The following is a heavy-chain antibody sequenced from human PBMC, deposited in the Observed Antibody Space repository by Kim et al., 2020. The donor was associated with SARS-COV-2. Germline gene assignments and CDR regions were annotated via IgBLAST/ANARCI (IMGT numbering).Heavy chain of an antibody. CDR1: GGSIGSSNYY. D-gene: IGHD1-7*01. CDR3: ARATGFGTSWYYFDS. V-gene: IGHV4-39*07. J-gene: IGHJ4*02. Sequence: SETLSLTCNVSGGSIGSSNYYWGWIRQPPGKGLEWIGCIYYSGKTYDNSSLKSRVTISLDLSKNHFSMNLRSATAADTAMYYCARATGFGTSWYYFDSWGQGMLVTVSS. CDR2: IYYSGKT.